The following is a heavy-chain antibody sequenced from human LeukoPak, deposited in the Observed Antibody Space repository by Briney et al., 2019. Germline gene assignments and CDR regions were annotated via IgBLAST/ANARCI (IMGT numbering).Heavy chain of an antibody. J-gene: IGHJ3*02. CDR2: INPSGGST. Sequence: GASVKVSCKASGYTFNSYYMHWVRQAPGQGLEWMGIINPSGGSTSYAQKFQGRVTMTRDTSTSTVYMELSSLRSEDTAVYYCARGGLVVPAAADAFDIWGQGTMVTVSS. D-gene: IGHD2-2*01. V-gene: IGHV1-46*02. CDR3: ARGGLVVPAAADAFDI. CDR1: GYTFNSYY.